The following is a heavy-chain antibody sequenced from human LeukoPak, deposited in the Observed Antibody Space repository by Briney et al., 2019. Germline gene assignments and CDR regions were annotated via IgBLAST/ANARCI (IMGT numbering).Heavy chain of an antibody. J-gene: IGHJ4*02. Sequence: ASVKVSCRASGYTFTGYYMHWVRQAPGQGLEWMGWINPNSGGTNYAQKFQGRVTMTRDTSISTAYMELSRLRSDDTAVYYCARAPRGQWLVRASDYWGQGTLVAVSS. V-gene: IGHV1-2*02. D-gene: IGHD6-19*01. CDR1: GYTFTGYY. CDR2: INPNSGGT. CDR3: ARAPRGQWLVRASDY.